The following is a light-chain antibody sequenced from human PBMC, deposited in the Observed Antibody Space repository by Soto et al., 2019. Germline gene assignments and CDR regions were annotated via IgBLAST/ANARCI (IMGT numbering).Light chain of an antibody. CDR2: DAS. V-gene: IGKV3-11*01. CDR1: QNVRRY. J-gene: IGKJ4*01. CDR3: QQRSDWPPFT. Sequence: EIVLTQSPATLSLSPGERATLSCRASQNVRRYSAWYQQKPGQAPRLLIYDASNRATGIPARFSGSGSGTDFTLTISSLEPEDFAVYFCQQRSDWPPFTFGGGTKVEI.